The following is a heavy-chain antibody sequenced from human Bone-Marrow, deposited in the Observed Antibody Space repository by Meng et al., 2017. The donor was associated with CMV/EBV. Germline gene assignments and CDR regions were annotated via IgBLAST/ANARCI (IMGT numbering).Heavy chain of an antibody. CDR3: ARVRYSTSPPRGFYFDY. CDR2: IYHSGST. CDR1: GVSVTSSF. J-gene: IGHJ4*02. Sequence: SETLSLTCTVSGVSVTSSFWNWIRQPPGKGLEWIGYIYHSGSTYYNPSLKSRVAVSVDTSKNQFSLKLSSVTAADTAIYHCARVRYSTSPPRGFYFDYWGQGTLVTVSS. D-gene: IGHD5-12*01. V-gene: IGHV4-59*04.